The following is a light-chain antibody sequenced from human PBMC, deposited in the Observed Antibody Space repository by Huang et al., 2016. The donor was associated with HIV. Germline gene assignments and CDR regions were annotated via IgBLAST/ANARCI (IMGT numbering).Light chain of an antibody. V-gene: IGKV4-1*01. Sequence: DIVMTQSPDSLTVSLGERATINCKSSSDLLFYVTNKSFLAWYQQRPRQPPKLLIYWASTRASDVPDRFSGSGSGTDFTLTISSLQAEDVAVYFCQQYYTNYYTFGQGTKLEIQ. J-gene: IGKJ2*01. CDR2: WAS. CDR1: SDLLFYVTNKSF. CDR3: QQYYTNYYT.